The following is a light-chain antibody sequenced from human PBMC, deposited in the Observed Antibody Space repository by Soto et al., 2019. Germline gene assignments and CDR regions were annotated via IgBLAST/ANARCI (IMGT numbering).Light chain of an antibody. Sequence: DIQMTQSPSTLSASVGDRVTITCRASQSINSLLAWYQQKPGEAPKLVIYEASSLETGVPSRFSGSGSGTEFTLTISSLQPDDFATYYCQQYNTYVTFGQGTKVEIK. CDR1: QSINSL. V-gene: IGKV1-5*03. J-gene: IGKJ1*01. CDR2: EAS. CDR3: QQYNTYVT.